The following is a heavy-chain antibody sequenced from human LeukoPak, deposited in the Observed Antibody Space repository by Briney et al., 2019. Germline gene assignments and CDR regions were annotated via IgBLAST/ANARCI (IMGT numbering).Heavy chain of an antibody. CDR3: ARDSPTSTIVGGPDFDY. Sequence: GGSLRLSCAASGFTFSSYAMSWVRQAPGKGLEWVSAISGSGGSTYYADSVKGRFTISRDNSKNTLYLQMNSLRAEDTAVYYCARDSPTSTIVGGPDFDYWGQGTLVTVSS. V-gene: IGHV3-23*01. J-gene: IGHJ4*02. D-gene: IGHD5/OR15-5a*01. CDR2: ISGSGGST. CDR1: GFTFSSYA.